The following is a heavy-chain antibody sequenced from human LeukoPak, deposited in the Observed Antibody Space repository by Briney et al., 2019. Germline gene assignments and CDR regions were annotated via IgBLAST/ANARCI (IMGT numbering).Heavy chain of an antibody. CDR3: ARALGLIHSGSYRNYFDY. J-gene: IGHJ4*02. D-gene: IGHD1-26*01. V-gene: IGHV1-18*01. CDR2: ISAYNGNT. CDR1: GSTFTSYG. Sequence: GASVKVSCKASGSTFTSYGISWVRQTPGQGLEWMGWISAYNGNTYYAQKLQGRVTMTTDTYTSTAYMELRSLRSDDTAVYYCARALGLIHSGSYRNYFDYWGQGTMVSVSS.